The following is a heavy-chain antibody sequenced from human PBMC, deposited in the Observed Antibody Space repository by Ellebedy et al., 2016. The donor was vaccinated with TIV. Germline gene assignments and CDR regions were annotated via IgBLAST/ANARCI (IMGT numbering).Heavy chain of an antibody. J-gene: IGHJ4*02. CDR2: IWYDGNNK. D-gene: IGHD3-10*01. CDR3: ARDGADYYTSGSYMYYFDY. Sequence: GGSLRLXCTASGFTFSSHGMHWVRQTPGKGLEWVAVIWYDGNNKIYADSVKGRFTMSRDNSKNTVYLQMTSLRVEDTAVYYCARDGADYYTSGSYMYYFDYWGQGTLVTVSS. V-gene: IGHV3-33*01. CDR1: GFTFSSHG.